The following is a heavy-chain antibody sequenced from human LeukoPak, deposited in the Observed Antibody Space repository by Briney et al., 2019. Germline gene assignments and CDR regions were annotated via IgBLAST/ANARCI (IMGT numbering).Heavy chain of an antibody. CDR3: ARDSYSSGWASFNWFDP. CDR2: INPNSGGT. J-gene: IGHJ5*02. V-gene: IGHV1-2*02. D-gene: IGHD6-19*01. Sequence: ASVKVSCKASGYTFTSYGISWVRQAPGQGLEWMGWINPNSGGTNYAQKFQGRVTMTRDTSISTAYMELSRLRSDDTAVYYCARDSYSSGWASFNWFDPWGQGTLVTVSS. CDR1: GYTFTSYG.